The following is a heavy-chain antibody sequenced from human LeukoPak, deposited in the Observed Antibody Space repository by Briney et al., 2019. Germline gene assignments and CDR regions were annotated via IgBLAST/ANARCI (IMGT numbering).Heavy chain of an antibody. J-gene: IGHJ4*02. CDR2: IIPIFGTA. D-gene: IGHD3-22*01. CDR1: GGTFSSYA. CDR3: ARDPSYDSSGYRHYCFDY. V-gene: IGHV1-69*06. Sequence: ASVKVSCKASGGTFSSYAISWVRQAPGQGLEWMGRIIPIFGTANYAQKFQGRVTITADKSTSTAYMELSSLRSEDTAVYYCARDPSYDSSGYRHYCFDYWGQGTLVTVSS.